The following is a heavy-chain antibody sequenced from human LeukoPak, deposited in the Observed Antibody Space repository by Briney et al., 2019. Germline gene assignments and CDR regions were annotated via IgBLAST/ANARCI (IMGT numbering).Heavy chain of an antibody. CDR1: GGSFSGYY. CDR2: INHSGST. J-gene: IGHJ3*02. CDR3: AREIRYFDWLFQRHDAFDI. V-gene: IGHV4-34*01. D-gene: IGHD3-9*01. Sequence: SETLSLTCAVYGGSFSGYYWSWIRQPPGKGLEWIGEINHSGSTNYIPALKSRVTISVDTSKNQFSLKLSSVTAADKAVYYCAREIRYFDWLFQRHDAFDIWGQGTMVTVSS.